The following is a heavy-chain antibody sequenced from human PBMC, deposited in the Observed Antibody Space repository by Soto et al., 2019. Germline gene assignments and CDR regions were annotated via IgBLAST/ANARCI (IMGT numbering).Heavy chain of an antibody. D-gene: IGHD1-1*01. CDR2: INPSGGST. J-gene: IGHJ4*02. Sequence: ASVKVSCKASGYTFTSYGISWVRQAPGQGLEWMGIINPSGGSTSYAQKFQGRVTMTRETYTSTVYMELSSLRSEDTAVYYCAREMEGLGTLDYWGQGTLVTVSS. CDR1: GYTFTSYG. CDR3: AREMEGLGTLDY. V-gene: IGHV1-46*01.